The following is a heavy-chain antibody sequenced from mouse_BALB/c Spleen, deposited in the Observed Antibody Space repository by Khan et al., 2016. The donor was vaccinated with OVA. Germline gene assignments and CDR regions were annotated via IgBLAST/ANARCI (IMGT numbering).Heavy chain of an antibody. D-gene: IGHD2-1*01. CDR2: IDPANGNT. CDR1: GFNIKDTY. V-gene: IGHV14-3*02. Sequence: VQLQQSGAELVKPGASVKLSCTASGFNIKDTYMHWVKQRPEQGLGWIGRIDPANGNTKYDPKFQGKATITADTSSNTAYLQLSSLTSEDTAVYYCARNGNYLYAMDYWGQGTSVTVSS. CDR3: ARNGNYLYAMDY. J-gene: IGHJ4*01.